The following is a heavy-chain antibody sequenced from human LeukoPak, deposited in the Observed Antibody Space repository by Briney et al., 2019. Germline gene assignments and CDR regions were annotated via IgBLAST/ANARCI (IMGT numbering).Heavy chain of an antibody. CDR1: GGSISSYY. CDR3: ARQLVVVAARPTANKTLRFDP. CDR2: IYYSGST. V-gene: IGHV4-59*01. Sequence: SETLSLTCTVSGGSISSYYWGWIRQPPGKGLEWIGYIYYSGSTNYNPSLKSRVTISVDTSKNQFSLKLSSVTAADTAVYYCARQLVVVAARPTANKTLRFDPWGQGTLVTVSS. J-gene: IGHJ5*02. D-gene: IGHD2-15*01.